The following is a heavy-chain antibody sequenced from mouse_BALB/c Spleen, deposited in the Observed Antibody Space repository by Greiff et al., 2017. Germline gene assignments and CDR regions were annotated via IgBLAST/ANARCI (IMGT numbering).Heavy chain of an antibody. CDR3: NARYDVRAMDY. D-gene: IGHD2-12*01. CDR1: GFNIKDYY. Sequence: EVQLQQSGAELVRSGASVKLSCTASGFNIKDYYMHWVKQRPEQGLEWIGWIDPENGDTEYDPKFQGKATMTADTSSNTAYLQLSSLTSEDTAVYYCNARYDVRAMDYWGQGTSVTVSS. CDR2: IDPENGDT. J-gene: IGHJ4*01. V-gene: IGHV14-4*02.